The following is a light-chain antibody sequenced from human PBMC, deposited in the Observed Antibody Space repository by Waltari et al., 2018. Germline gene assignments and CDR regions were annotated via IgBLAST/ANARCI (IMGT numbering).Light chain of an antibody. Sequence: SYELTQPPSVSVSPGQTASITCSGHKLGDKYASWYQHKAGQSPVLVIYQDDRRPSGVPERFAGSNSGNTATLTISGTPAMDEADFYCQAWGSSTEVVFGGGTKLTVL. CDR3: QAWGSSTEVV. V-gene: IGLV3-1*01. J-gene: IGLJ3*02. CDR1: KLGDKY. CDR2: QDD.